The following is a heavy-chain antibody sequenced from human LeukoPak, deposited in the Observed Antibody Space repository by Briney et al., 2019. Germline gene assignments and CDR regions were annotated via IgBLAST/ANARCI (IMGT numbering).Heavy chain of an antibody. V-gene: IGHV1-2*02. J-gene: IGHJ4*02. CDR2: INPNSGGT. CDR3: ARGGYSYGRWEIDY. D-gene: IGHD5-18*01. Sequence: ASVKVSCKASGYTFTGYYMHWVRQAPGQGLEWMGWINPNSGGTNYAQKFQGRVTITRDTSASTAYMELSSLRSEDMAVYYCARGGYSYGRWEIDYWGQGTLVTVSS. CDR1: GYTFTGYY.